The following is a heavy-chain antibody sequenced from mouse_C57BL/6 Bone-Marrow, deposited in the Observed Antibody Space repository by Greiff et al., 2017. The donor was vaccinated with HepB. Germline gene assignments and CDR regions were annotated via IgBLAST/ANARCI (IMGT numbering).Heavy chain of an antibody. Sequence: VKLVESGPGLVQPSQSLSITCTVSGFSLTSYGVHWVRQSPGKGLEWLGVIWSGGSTDYNAAFISRLSISKDNSKSQVFFKMNSLQADDTAIYYCARNLYYGSYWYFDVWGTGTTVTVSS. J-gene: IGHJ1*03. CDR2: IWSGGST. CDR3: ARNLYYGSYWYFDV. CDR1: GFSLTSYG. D-gene: IGHD2-2*01. V-gene: IGHV2-2*01.